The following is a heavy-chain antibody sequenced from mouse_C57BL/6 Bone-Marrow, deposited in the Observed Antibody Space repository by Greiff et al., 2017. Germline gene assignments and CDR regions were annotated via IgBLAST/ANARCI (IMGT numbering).Heavy chain of an antibody. D-gene: IGHD2-4*01. V-gene: IGHV1-82*01. CDR3: ARERSTMITALFDY. J-gene: IGHJ2*01. CDR1: GYAFSSSW. CDR2: IYPGDGDT. Sequence: QVQLQQSGPELVKPGASVKISCKASGYAFSSSWMNWVKQRPGKGLEWIGRIYPGDGDTNYNGKFKGKATLTADKSSSTAYMQLSSLTSEDSAVXFCARERSTMITALFDYWGPGTTLTGSS.